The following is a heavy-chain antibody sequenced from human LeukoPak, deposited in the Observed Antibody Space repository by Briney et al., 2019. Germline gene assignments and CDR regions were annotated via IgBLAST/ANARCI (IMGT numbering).Heavy chain of an antibody. V-gene: IGHV3-21*01. CDR1: GFIFSSYG. Sequence: GGSLRLSCAASGFIFSSYGMSWVRQAPGKGLEWVSSISGSSSYIYYADSVKGRFTISRDNAKNSLYLQMNSLRAEDTAVYYCARPAIGNTFDIWGQGTMVTVSS. D-gene: IGHD2-2*01. J-gene: IGHJ3*02. CDR2: ISGSSSYI. CDR3: ARPAIGNTFDI.